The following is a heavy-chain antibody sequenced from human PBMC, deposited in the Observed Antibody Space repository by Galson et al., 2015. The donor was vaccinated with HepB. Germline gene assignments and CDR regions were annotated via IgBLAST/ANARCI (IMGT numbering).Heavy chain of an antibody. CDR2: INPNSGGT. V-gene: IGHV1-2*06. CDR3: AREVEYSSSPGAMDV. Sequence: SCKASGYTFTGYYMHWVRQAPGQGLEWMGRINPNSGGTNYAQKFQGRVTMTRDTSISTAYMELSRLRSDDTAVYYCAREVEYSSSPGAMDVWGKGTTVTVSS. CDR1: GYTFTGYY. D-gene: IGHD6-6*01. J-gene: IGHJ6*03.